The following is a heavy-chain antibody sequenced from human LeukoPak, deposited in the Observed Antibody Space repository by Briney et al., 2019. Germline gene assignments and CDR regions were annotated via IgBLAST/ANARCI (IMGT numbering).Heavy chain of an antibody. D-gene: IGHD5-12*01. V-gene: IGHV1-3*01. CDR3: ARDLFSGYDSRGFDY. CDR1: GYTFTSYA. Sequence: ASVKVSCKASGYTFTSYAMHWVRQAPGQRLEWMGWINAGNGNTKYSQKFQGRVTITRDTSASTAYMELSSLRSEDTAVYYCARDLFSGYDSRGFDYWGQGTLVTVSS. CDR2: INAGNGNT. J-gene: IGHJ4*02.